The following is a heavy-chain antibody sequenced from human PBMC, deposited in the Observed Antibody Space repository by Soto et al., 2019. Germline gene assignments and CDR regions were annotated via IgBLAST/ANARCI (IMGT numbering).Heavy chain of an antibody. Sequence: QVQLVQSGAEVKKPGSSVKVSCKASGGTFSSYAISWVRQAPGQGLEWMGGIIPIFGTANYAQKFQGRVTITADESTRTAYMELSSLRSEDTAVYYCARDRVEMATMVRYFDLWGRGTLVTVSS. CDR1: GGTFSSYA. J-gene: IGHJ2*01. V-gene: IGHV1-69*12. CDR3: ARDRVEMATMVRYFDL. D-gene: IGHD3-10*01. CDR2: IIPIFGTA.